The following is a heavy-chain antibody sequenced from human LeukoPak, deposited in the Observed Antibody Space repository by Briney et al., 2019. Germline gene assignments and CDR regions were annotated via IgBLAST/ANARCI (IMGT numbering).Heavy chain of an antibody. J-gene: IGHJ4*02. Sequence: GGSLRLSCAGSGFTFSSYAMSWVRQAPGKGLEWVSGISSGGGSTYYADSVKGRFTISRDNSKNTLFLQMNSLRAEDTAVYYCAKGALSGSYCPTDYWGQGTLVTVSS. D-gene: IGHD1-26*01. CDR2: ISSGGGST. CDR3: AKGALSGSYCPTDY. CDR1: GFTFSSYA. V-gene: IGHV3-23*01.